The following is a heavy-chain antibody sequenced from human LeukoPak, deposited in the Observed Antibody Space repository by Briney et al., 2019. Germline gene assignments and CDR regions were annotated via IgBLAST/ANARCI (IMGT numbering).Heavy chain of an antibody. V-gene: IGHV5-51*01. CDR1: GYSFTSYL. CDR2: IYPGYSDT. J-gene: IGHJ4*02. CDR3: ARLVSSSYYFAY. D-gene: IGHD6-6*01. Sequence: GESLKISCKGSGYSFTSYLIGWVRQMPGKGLEWMEIIYPGYSDTRYSPSFQGQVPISADKSISTAYLQWSSLKASDTAMYYCARLVSSSYYFAYWGQGTLVTVSS.